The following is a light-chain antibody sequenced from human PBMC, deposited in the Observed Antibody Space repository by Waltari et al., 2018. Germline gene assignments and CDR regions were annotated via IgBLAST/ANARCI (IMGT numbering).Light chain of an antibody. J-gene: IGKJ2*01. Sequence: DIQMTQSPSFVSASVGDRVTITCRASPGISSRLAWYQQKPGKAPKLLIYTASTLQSGVPSRFSGSGSGTGFTLIITTLQPEDFATYFCLQAYSFPRTFGQGTKLEIK. CDR3: LQAYSFPRT. CDR2: TAS. CDR1: PGISSR. V-gene: IGKV1-12*01.